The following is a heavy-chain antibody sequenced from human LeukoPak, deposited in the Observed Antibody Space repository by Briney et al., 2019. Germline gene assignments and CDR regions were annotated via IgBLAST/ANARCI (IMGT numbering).Heavy chain of an antibody. D-gene: IGHD3-10*01. V-gene: IGHV1-24*01. CDR3: ATAGGETMVRGVGDWGGP. J-gene: IGHJ5*02. Sequence: QVSCMFSGYTLFELSMHWVRQAPGKAREWMGGFDSDGGKTYHGQKCQGRVTMTEVTSTVTAYMELSNLRSEDTAVYCCATAGGETMVRGVGDWGGPGGQGTLDSVSS. CDR1: GYTLFELS. CDR2: FDSDGGKT.